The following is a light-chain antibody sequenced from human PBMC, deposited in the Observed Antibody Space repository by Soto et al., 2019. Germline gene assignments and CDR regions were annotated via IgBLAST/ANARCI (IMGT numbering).Light chain of an antibody. V-gene: IGKV3D-15*01. J-gene: IGKJ4*01. CDR2: GAS. Sequence: ESVLTHSPCTLSLSPVERATLSCSASQSVSNNYLAWYQQKPGQAPRLLIYGASTRATGIPDRFSGSGSGAEFTLTISSLQSEDFAVYYCQQYNNWPLTFGGGTKVDIK. CDR1: QSVSNN. CDR3: QQYNNWPLT.